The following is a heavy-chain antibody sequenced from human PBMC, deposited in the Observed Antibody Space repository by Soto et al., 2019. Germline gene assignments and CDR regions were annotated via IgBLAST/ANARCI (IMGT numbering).Heavy chain of an antibody. CDR1: GFTLSSYW. CDR2: TRQDGGQS. D-gene: IGHD6-19*01. J-gene: IGHJ4*02. CDR3: VIDGSTGWQFES. V-gene: IGHV3-7*01. Sequence: EVQLVESGGGLVQPGGSLRLSCEASGFTLSSYWMSWIRQAPGKGLEWVANTRQDGGQSYLVDSVQGRFTISRDNAKNSVYLPINNLRAEDTAVYYCVIDGSTGWQFESWGQSTLVTVSS.